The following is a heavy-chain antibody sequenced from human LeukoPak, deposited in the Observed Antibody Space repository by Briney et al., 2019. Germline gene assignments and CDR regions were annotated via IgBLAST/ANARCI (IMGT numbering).Heavy chain of an antibody. J-gene: IGHJ4*02. CDR1: GGSFSGYY. CDR3: AIYDSSGYYYDY. Sequence: SETLSLTCAVYGGSFSGYYWSWIRQPPGKGLEWIGEINYSGSTKYNPSLKSRVTISLDTSKNQFSLKLSSVTAADTAVYYCAIYDSSGYYYDYWGQGTLVTVSS. V-gene: IGHV4-34*01. D-gene: IGHD3-22*01. CDR2: INYSGST.